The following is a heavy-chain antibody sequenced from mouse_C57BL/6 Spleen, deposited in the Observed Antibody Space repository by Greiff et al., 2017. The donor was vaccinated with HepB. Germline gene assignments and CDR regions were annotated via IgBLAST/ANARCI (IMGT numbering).Heavy chain of an antibody. CDR2: ISSGSSTI. J-gene: IGHJ4*01. D-gene: IGHD2-3*01. CDR1: GFTFSDYG. Sequence: EVMLVESGGGLVKPGGSLKLSCAASGFTFSDYGMHWVRQAPEKGLEWVAYISSGSSTIYYADTVKGRFTISRDNAKNTLFLQMTSLRSEDTAMYYCANDGYYLYAMDYWGQGTSVTVSS. CDR3: ANDGYYLYAMDY. V-gene: IGHV5-17*01.